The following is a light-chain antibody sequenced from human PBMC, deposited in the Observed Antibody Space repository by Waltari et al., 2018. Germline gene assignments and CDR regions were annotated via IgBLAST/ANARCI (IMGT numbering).Light chain of an antibody. CDR1: QGSSNS. J-gene: IGKJ3*01. V-gene: IGKV1-NL1*01. CDR3: QQYYHTRQIT. Sequence: DIQMTQSPSSLSASVGDRVTITCRASQGSSNSLAWYQQKPGKAPKLLLSAASTLESGVPSRFRGSGSGTDYTLTISSLQPEDFATYYCQQYYHTRQITFGPGTKVDFK. CDR2: AAS.